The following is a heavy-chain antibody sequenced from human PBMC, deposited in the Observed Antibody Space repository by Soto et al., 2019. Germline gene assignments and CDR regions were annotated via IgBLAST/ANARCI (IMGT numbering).Heavy chain of an antibody. V-gene: IGHV4-59*01. CDR2: IYYSGST. D-gene: IGHD5-12*01. Sequence: SETLSLTCTVSGGSISSYYWSWIRQPPGKGLEWIGYIYYSGSTNYNPSLKSRVTISVDTSKNQFSLKLSSVTAADTAVYYCARGALIVATTDWGQGTLVTVSS. CDR1: GGSISSYY. J-gene: IGHJ4*02. CDR3: ARGALIVATTD.